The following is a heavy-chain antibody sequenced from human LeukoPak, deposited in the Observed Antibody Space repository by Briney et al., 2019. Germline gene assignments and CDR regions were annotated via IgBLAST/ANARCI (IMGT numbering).Heavy chain of an antibody. CDR2: ITGTGGST. D-gene: IGHD3-10*01. CDR1: GFTFSSYA. CDR3: ATKVGESKVVY. V-gene: IGHV3-23*01. J-gene: IGHJ4*02. Sequence: GGSLRLSCAASGFTFSSYAMSWVRQAPGKGLEWVSSITGTGGSTYYADSVMGRFTISRDNSKNTLYLQMNSLRAEDTAVYYCATKVGESKVVYWGQGTLVTVSS.